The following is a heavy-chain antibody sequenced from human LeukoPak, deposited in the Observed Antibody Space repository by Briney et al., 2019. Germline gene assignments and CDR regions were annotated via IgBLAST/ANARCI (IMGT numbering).Heavy chain of an antibody. V-gene: IGHV1-2*02. CDR1: GYTFTCYF. CDR2: INSNSGGT. J-gene: IGHJ4*02. Sequence: ASVQVSCKASGYTFTCYFLHWVRQAPGQGLEWMGWINSNSGGTNYAQKFQGRGTMTRYTSISTAYMEVTRLISDDTAVYFCARVSSSGWYPDYWGQGTLVTVSS. CDR3: ARVSSSGWYPDY. D-gene: IGHD6-19*01.